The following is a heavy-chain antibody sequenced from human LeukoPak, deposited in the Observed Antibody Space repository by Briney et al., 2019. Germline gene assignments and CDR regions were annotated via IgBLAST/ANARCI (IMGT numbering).Heavy chain of an antibody. D-gene: IGHD3-10*01. CDR1: AFTFTTNG. J-gene: IGHJ4*02. CDR3: VWFGEFHVRFAY. Sequence: GGSLRLSCAVAAFTFTTNGMSWVRQAPGKVLEWVSAISGIGGNTYYADSVKGRFTISTDNSKNTPYLRMSRLRGEDTAVYYCVWFGEFHVRFAYWGEGTLATVSS. CDR2: ISGIGGNT. V-gene: IGHV3-23*01.